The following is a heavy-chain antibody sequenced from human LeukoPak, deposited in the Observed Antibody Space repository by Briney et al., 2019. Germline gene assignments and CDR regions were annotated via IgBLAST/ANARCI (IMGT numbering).Heavy chain of an antibody. J-gene: IGHJ4*02. CDR1: GYTFTSYA. CDR3: ARAAYYDSTFDY. CDR2: INPNSGGT. V-gene: IGHV1-2*04. D-gene: IGHD3-22*01. Sequence: ASVKVSCKASGYTFTSYAMNWVRQAPGQGLEWMGWINPNSGGTNYAQKFQGWVTMTRDTSISTAYMELSRLRSDDTAVYYCARAAYYDSTFDYWGQGTLVTVSS.